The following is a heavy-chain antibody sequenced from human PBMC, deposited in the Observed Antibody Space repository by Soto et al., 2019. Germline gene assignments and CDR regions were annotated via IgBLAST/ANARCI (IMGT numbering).Heavy chain of an antibody. D-gene: IGHD3-3*01. CDR1: GYSCTRHD. Sequence: QVQLVQSGAEVQKPGASVKVSCKASGYSCTRHDINWVRQAPGQGLEWMGWINPSSGNTGYAQRFLGRLTMPTDTSTSTAYMELSCLKSEDTSIYYCARECILFSGVIVFYGMDVWGQGTTVTVPS. CDR2: INPSSGNT. CDR3: ARECILFSGVIVFYGMDV. J-gene: IGHJ6*02. V-gene: IGHV1-8*01.